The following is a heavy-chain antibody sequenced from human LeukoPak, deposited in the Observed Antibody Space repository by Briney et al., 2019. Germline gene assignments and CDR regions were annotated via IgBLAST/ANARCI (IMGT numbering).Heavy chain of an antibody. CDR1: GYTFTSYG. V-gene: IGHV1-18*01. CDR3: ARVPVPAAMRGYAFDI. CDR2: ISAYNGNT. J-gene: IGHJ3*02. D-gene: IGHD2-2*01. Sequence: ASVKVSCKASGYTFTSYGISWVRQAPGQGLEWMGWISAYNGNTNYAQKLQGRVTMTTDTSTSTVYMELSSLRSEDTAVYYCARVPVPAAMRGYAFDIWGQGTMVTVSS.